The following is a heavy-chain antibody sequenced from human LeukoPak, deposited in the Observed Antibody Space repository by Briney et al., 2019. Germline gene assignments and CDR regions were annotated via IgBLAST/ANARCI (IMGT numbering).Heavy chain of an antibody. CDR3: ALTDSITMIHTPYGLDV. Sequence: GGSLRLSCAASGFTFSSYSMNWVRQAPGKGLEWLSYISRSSNTINYADSVKGRFTISRNNAKNSLNLQMNSLRAEDTAVYYCALTDSITMIHTPYGLDVWGQGTTVTVSS. CDR1: GFTFSSYS. J-gene: IGHJ6*02. D-gene: IGHD3-22*01. CDR2: ISRSSNTI. V-gene: IGHV3-48*04.